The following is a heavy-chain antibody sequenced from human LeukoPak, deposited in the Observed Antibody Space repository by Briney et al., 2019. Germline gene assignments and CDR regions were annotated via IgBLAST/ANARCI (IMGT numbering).Heavy chain of an antibody. J-gene: IGHJ4*02. CDR1: GFTFDDYG. Sequence: GGSLRLSCAASGFTFDDYGMSWVRQAPGKGLEWVSGINWNGGSTGYADSVKGRFTISRDNAKNSLYQQMNSLRAEDTAVYYCARDKDRYNWNDVADYWGQGTLVTVSS. CDR3: ARDKDRYNWNDVADY. V-gene: IGHV3-20*04. D-gene: IGHD1-20*01. CDR2: INWNGGST.